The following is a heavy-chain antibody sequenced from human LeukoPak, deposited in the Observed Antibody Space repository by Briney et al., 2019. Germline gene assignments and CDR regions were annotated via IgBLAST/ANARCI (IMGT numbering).Heavy chain of an antibody. D-gene: IGHD3-9*01. J-gene: IGHJ6*03. V-gene: IGHV3-23*01. Sequence: GGSLRLSCAASGFTFRSYAMSWVRQAPGKGLEWVSTISGSTDSTYYTDSVKGRFTISRDNSKNTLYLQMNSLRAEDTAVYYCAKVANDILTGYYSYYYYYMDVWGKGTTVAVSS. CDR3: AKVANDILTGYYSYYYYYMDV. CDR2: ISGSTDST. CDR1: GFTFRSYA.